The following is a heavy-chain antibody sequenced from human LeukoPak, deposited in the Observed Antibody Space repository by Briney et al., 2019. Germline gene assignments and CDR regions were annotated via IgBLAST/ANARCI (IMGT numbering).Heavy chain of an antibody. Sequence: GASVKVSCKASGGTFSSYAISWVRQAPGQGLEWMGGIIPIFGTANYAQKFQGRVTITTDESTSTAYMELSSLRSEDTAVYYCATTYYYDSSDGSYYFDYWGRGTLVTVSS. V-gene: IGHV1-69*05. CDR1: GGTFSSYA. CDR3: ATTYYYDSSDGSYYFDY. CDR2: IIPIFGTA. J-gene: IGHJ4*02. D-gene: IGHD3-22*01.